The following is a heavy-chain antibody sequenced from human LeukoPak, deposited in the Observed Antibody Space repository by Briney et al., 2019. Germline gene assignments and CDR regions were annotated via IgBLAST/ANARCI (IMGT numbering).Heavy chain of an antibody. V-gene: IGHV1-46*01. CDR3: ARGGRITGTGDWFDP. CDR1: GYTFTSYY. J-gene: IGHJ5*02. Sequence: ASVKVSCKASGYTFTSYYMHWVRQAPGQGREGMGIINPSGGSTTYAQKFQGRVTMTRDMSTSTVYIELSSLRSEDTAVYYCARGGRITGTGDWFDPWGQGTLVTVSS. CDR2: INPSGGST. D-gene: IGHD1-20*01.